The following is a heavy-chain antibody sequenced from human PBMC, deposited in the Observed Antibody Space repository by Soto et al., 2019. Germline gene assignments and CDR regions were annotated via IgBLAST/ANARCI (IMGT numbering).Heavy chain of an antibody. CDR2: INHSGST. J-gene: IGHJ6*02. Sequence: PSETLSRTCAVYGGSFSGYYWSWMRQPPGKGLEWIGEINHSGSTNYNPSLKRRVTRSVDTSKNPFSLQLSSVTAADTAVSYCARPRTSYYAILTLYYSYYAMDVSGHGTTVNVS. D-gene: IGHD3-9*01. CDR1: GGSFSGYY. V-gene: IGHV4-34*01. CDR3: ARPRTSYYAILTLYYSYYAMDV.